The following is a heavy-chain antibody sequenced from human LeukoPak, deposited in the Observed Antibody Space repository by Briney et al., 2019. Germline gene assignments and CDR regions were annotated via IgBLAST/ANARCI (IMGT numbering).Heavy chain of an antibody. V-gene: IGHV4-39*02. CDR2: INHGGGT. D-gene: IGHD2/OR15-2a*01. CDR1: GGSVSRTNYY. CDR3: AKGEYWVRF. Sequence: SETLSLTCTVSGGSVSRTNYYWAWIRQPPEKGLEWIATINHGGGTHHNPSLKSRLTIAVDTATNDFSLKLSSVTAADTAVYYCAKGEYWVRFWGRGTLVTVSS. J-gene: IGHJ2*01.